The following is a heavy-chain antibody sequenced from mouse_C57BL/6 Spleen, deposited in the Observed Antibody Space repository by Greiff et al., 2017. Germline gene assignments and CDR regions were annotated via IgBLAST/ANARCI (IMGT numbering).Heavy chain of an antibody. Sequence: QVQLQQPGAELVRPGSSVKLSCKASGYTFTSYWMHWVKQRPIQGLEWIGNIDPSDSETHYNQKFKDKATLTVDKSTRTAYMQLSSLTSEDSTVYYCARGHYYGSIYDFAYWGQGTPLTVSS. CDR2: IDPSDSET. V-gene: IGHV1-52*01. CDR1: GYTFTSYW. J-gene: IGHJ2*01. CDR3: ARGHYYGSIYDFAY. D-gene: IGHD1-1*01.